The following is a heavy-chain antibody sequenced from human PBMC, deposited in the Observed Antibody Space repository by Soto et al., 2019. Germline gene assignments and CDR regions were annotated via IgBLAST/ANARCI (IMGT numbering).Heavy chain of an antibody. CDR2: INPRGGST. CDR3: ARVALNGGGWLDP. V-gene: IGHV1-46*01. Sequence: QVQLVQSGAEVKKPGASVNVTCKASGYTFTSYYMHWVRQAPGQGLEWMGIINPRGGSTTYAQKFQGRVTVTRDTSTSTVYMQLSNLRSDDTAIYYCARVALNGGGWLDPWGKGTLVTVSS. D-gene: IGHD2-8*01. CDR1: GYTFTSYY. J-gene: IGHJ5*02.